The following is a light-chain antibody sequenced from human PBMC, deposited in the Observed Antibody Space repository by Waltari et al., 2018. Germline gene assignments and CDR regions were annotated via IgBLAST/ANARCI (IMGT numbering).Light chain of an antibody. CDR3: QQYDTSPAT. CDR2: GAA. V-gene: IGKV3-20*01. J-gene: IGKJ2*01. CDR1: QSVRNNY. Sequence: ILLTQSPGTLSLSPGERATLSCRASQSVRNNYLAWYQQRPGQAPGLLIHGAARRATGIPDRLSGSGSGTDFTLTISRLEPEDFAVYFCQQYDTSPATFGQGTKLEI.